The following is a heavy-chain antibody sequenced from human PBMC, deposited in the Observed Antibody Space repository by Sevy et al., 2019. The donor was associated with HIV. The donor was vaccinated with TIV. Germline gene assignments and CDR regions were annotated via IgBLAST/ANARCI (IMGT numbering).Heavy chain of an antibody. CDR3: ATTKDYYESSGSPFDH. V-gene: IGHV1-24*01. D-gene: IGHD3-22*01. CDR1: GHTLNTLS. J-gene: IGHJ4*02. Sequence: ASVKVSCKVSGHTLNTLSMHWVRQAPGKGLEWMGSFDPEDGETIYAQKFQGRHTMTEDTATDTAYMDLSSLRSEDTAVYYCATTKDYYESSGSPFDHWGQGTLVTVSS. CDR2: FDPEDGET.